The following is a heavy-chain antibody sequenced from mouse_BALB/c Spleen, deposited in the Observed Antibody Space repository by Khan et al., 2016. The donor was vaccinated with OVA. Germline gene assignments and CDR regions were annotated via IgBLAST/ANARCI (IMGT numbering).Heavy chain of an antibody. J-gene: IGHJ2*01. CDR1: VFTFTDYY. Sequence: EVELVESGGGLVQPGGSLGLSCATSVFTFTDYYMSWVRQPPGKALEWLGFIRNKANGYSTEYSASVKGRFTISRDNSQSILYLKKNTLGDEDSATNYRVRNIRDNGFDYWGQGTTLTVSA. CDR2: IRNKANGYST. CDR3: VRNIRDNGFDY. D-gene: IGHD1-3*01. V-gene: IGHV7-3*02.